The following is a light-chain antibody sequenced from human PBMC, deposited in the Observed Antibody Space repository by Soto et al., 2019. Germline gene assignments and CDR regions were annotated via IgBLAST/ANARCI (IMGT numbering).Light chain of an antibody. CDR1: SSDIGTYHY. Sequence: QSALTQPASVSGSPGQSITISCTGTSSDIGTYHYVSWYQQHPGKAPKLLIYQITDRPSGVSNRFSGSKSGNTASLTISGLQAEDEADYYCIAYTGTSTPYVFGTGTKVTVL. V-gene: IGLV2-14*01. CDR3: IAYTGTSTPYV. J-gene: IGLJ1*01. CDR2: QIT.